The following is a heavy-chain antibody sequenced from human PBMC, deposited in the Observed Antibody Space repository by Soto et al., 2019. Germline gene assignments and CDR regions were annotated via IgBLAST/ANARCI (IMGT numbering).Heavy chain of an antibody. CDR1: GYTFTSYA. J-gene: IGHJ4*02. V-gene: IGHV1-3*01. Sequence: ASVTVSCQASGYTFTSYAMHWVRQAPGQRLEWMGWINAGNGNTKYSQKFQGRVTITRDTSASTAYMELSSLRSEDTAVYYCARADRGYCTNGVCYTGAPFDYWGQGTLVTV. CDR2: INAGNGNT. CDR3: ARADRGYCTNGVCYTGAPFDY. D-gene: IGHD2-8*01.